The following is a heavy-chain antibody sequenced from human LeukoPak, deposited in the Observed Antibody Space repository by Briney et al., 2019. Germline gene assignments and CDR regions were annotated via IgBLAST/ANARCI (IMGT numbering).Heavy chain of an antibody. CDR1: GFIFSSYA. CDR3: AKVCRGAAAGLDY. Sequence: QSGGSLRLSCAASGFIFSSYAIHWVRQAPGKGLEWVAVISYDGSNKYYADSVKGRFTISRDNSKNTLYLQMNSLRAEDTAVYYCAKVCRGAAAGLDYWGQGTLVTVSS. J-gene: IGHJ4*02. CDR2: ISYDGSNK. V-gene: IGHV3-30*04. D-gene: IGHD6-13*01.